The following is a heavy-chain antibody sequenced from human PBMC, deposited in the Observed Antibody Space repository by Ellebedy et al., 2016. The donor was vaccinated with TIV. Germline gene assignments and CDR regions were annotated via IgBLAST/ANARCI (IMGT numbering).Heavy chain of an antibody. V-gene: IGHV4-39*07. D-gene: IGHD2-15*01. CDR3: ARGYCSGGSCRPFVY. CDR1: GGSISSSSYY. J-gene: IGHJ4*02. CDR2: IYYSGST. Sequence: LETLSLTCTVSGGSISSSSYYWGWIRQPPGKGLEWIGSIYYSGSTYYNPSLKRRVTISVDTSKNQFSLKLSSVTAADTAVYYCARGYCSGGSCRPFVYWGQGTLVTVSS.